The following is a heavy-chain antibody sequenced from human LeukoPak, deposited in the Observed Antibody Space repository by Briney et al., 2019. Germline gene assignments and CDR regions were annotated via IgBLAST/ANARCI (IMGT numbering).Heavy chain of an antibody. CDR3: AKDRIDEGYFDY. J-gene: IGHJ4*02. Sequence: GRSLRLSCAASGFTFSSYGMHWVRQAPGKGLKWVAVISYDGSNKYYADSVKGRFTISRDNSKNTLYLQMNSLRAEDTAVYYCAKDRIDEGYFDYWGQGTLVTVSS. CDR2: ISYDGSNK. V-gene: IGHV3-30*18. CDR1: GFTFSSYG. D-gene: IGHD2/OR15-2a*01.